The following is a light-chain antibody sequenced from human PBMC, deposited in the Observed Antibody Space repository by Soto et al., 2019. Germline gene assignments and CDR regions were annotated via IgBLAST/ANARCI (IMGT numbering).Light chain of an antibody. CDR2: GNN. Sequence: QSVLTQPPSASGTPGQTVTISCSGGRSNIGSNTVNWYQQLPGTAPKLLIYGNNQRPSGVPDRFSGLRSGTSASLAISGLRSEDEADYYCAIWDDSLNGFYVFGVGTKLPS. V-gene: IGLV1-44*01. J-gene: IGLJ1*01. CDR3: AIWDDSLNGFYV. CDR1: RSNIGSNT.